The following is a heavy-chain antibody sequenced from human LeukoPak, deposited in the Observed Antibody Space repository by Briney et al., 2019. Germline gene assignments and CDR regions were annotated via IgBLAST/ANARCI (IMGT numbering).Heavy chain of an antibody. J-gene: IGHJ4*02. Sequence: ASVKVSFTASGYTFTSYYMHWVRQAPGQGLAWMGIINPSGGSTSYAQKFQGRVTMTRDTSTSTVYMELSSLRSEDTAVYYCARARAHDYGDLFDYWGQGTLVTVSS. CDR2: INPSGGST. D-gene: IGHD4-17*01. V-gene: IGHV1-46*01. CDR3: ARARAHDYGDLFDY. CDR1: GYTFTSYY.